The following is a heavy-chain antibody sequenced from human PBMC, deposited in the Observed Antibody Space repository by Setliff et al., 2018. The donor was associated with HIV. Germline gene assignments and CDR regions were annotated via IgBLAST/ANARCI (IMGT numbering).Heavy chain of an antibody. CDR3: AKELAASGLGYFDS. V-gene: IGHV3-23*01. Sequence: GGSLRLSCAASGFTFSNYAMSWVRQAPGEGLEWVSAILSTGERAFYADSVKGRFTISRDNSKNTVYLQMNSLRAEDTAEYYCAKELAASGLGYFDSWGRGILVTVSS. CDR1: GFTFSNYA. D-gene: IGHD3-22*01. J-gene: IGHJ4*02. CDR2: ILSTGERA.